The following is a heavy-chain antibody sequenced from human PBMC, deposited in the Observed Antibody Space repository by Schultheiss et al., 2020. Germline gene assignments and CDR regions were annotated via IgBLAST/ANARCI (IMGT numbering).Heavy chain of an antibody. Sequence: SETLSLTCTVSGGSISSYYWSWIRQPPGKGLEWIGYIYYSGITNYNPSLKSRVTISVDTSKNQFSLKLSSVTAADTALYYCARVGCSSTTCYRRNTFDIWGQGSMVTVTS. CDR2: IYYSGIT. J-gene: IGHJ3*02. CDR3: ARVGCSSTTCYRRNTFDI. CDR1: GGSISSYY. D-gene: IGHD2-2*01. V-gene: IGHV4-59*12.